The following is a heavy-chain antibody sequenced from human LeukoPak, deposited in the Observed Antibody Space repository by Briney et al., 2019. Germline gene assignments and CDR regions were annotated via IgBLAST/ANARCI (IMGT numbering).Heavy chain of an antibody. CDR3: AKNKYYYGSGTRYYYYMDV. CDR1: GGSFSGYY. V-gene: IGHV4-34*01. D-gene: IGHD3-10*01. Sequence: SETLSLTCAVYGGSFSGYYWSWIRQPPGKGLEWIGEINHSGSTNYNPSLKSRVTMSVDTSKKQFSLKLSSVTAADTAVYYCAKNKYYYGSGTRYYYYMDVWGKGTTVTISS. CDR2: INHSGST. J-gene: IGHJ6*03.